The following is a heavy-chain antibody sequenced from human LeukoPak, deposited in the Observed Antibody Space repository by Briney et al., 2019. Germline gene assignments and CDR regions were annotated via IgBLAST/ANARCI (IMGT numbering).Heavy chain of an antibody. CDR3: TRTTTTADWYFDP. CDR1: GFTFSNYW. D-gene: IGHD1-1*01. V-gene: IGHV3-74*01. Sequence: PGGSLRLSCAVSGFTFSNYWMYWVRQAPGKRLVWVARINSDGSSTTYADSVEGRFTISRDNTKSMLHLQMHSLRVDDSAVYFCTRTTTTADWYFDPWGRGTLVTVSS. J-gene: IGHJ2*01. CDR2: INSDGSST.